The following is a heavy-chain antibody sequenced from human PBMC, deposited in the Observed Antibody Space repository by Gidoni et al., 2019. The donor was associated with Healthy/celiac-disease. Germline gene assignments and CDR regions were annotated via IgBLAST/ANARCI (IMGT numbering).Heavy chain of an antibody. D-gene: IGHD3-10*01. CDR1: GFSLSTSGVG. CDR3: AHGLGWFGELFSVGWYFDL. Sequence: QITLKESGPTLVKPTQTLTLTCTFSGFSLSTSGVGVGWIRQPPGKALEWLALIYWDDDKRYSPSLKSRLTITKDTSKNQVVLTMTNMDPVDTATYYCAHGLGWFGELFSVGWYFDLWGRGTLVTVSS. J-gene: IGHJ2*01. V-gene: IGHV2-5*02. CDR2: IYWDDDK.